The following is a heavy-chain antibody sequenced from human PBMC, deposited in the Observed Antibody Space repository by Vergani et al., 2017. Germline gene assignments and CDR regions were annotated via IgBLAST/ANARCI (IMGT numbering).Heavy chain of an antibody. D-gene: IGHD5-12*01. CDR3: AKANPRNSGYDYLYYYHAMDV. V-gene: IGHV3-23*01. Sequence: EVQLLESGGDLVQPGGSLRLSCAASGFTFNHYAMNWARQAPGKGLEWVSGISGSGGSTYYAGSVKGRFTISRDSSKNTLYLQRNSLSAGDTAVYYCAKANPRNSGYDYLYYYHAMDVWGEGTTVTDSS. J-gene: IGHJ6*04. CDR2: ISGSGGST. CDR1: GFTFNHYA.